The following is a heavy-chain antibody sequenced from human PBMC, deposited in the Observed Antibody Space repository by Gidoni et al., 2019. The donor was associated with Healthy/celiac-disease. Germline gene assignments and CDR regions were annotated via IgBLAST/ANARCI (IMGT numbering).Heavy chain of an antibody. Sequence: QVLLVESGGGVVQPGRSLRLSCAASGFTFSRYGMHWVRQAPGKGLEWVAVIWYDGSNKYYADSVKGRFTISRDNSKNTLYLQMNSLRAEDTAVYYCARDNPPPMTTVTYDFDYWGQGTLVTVSS. CDR2: IWYDGSNK. CDR3: ARDNPPPMTTVTYDFDY. J-gene: IGHJ4*02. D-gene: IGHD4-17*01. V-gene: IGHV3-33*01. CDR1: GFTFSRYG.